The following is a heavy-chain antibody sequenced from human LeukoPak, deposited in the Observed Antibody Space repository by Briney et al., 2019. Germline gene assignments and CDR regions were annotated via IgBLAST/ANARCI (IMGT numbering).Heavy chain of an antibody. V-gene: IGHV1-69*13. CDR1: GYTFTGYY. D-gene: IGHD6-25*01. Sequence: SVKVSCKASGYTFTGYYMHWVRQAPGQGLEWMGGIIPIFGTANYAQKFQGRVTITADESTSTAYMELSSLRSEDTAVYYCARPRAAGSYFDYWGQGTLVTVSS. J-gene: IGHJ4*02. CDR2: IIPIFGTA. CDR3: ARPRAAGSYFDY.